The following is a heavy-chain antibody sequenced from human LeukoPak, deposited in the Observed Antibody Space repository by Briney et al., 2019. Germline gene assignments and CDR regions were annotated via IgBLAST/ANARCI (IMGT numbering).Heavy chain of an antibody. CDR2: IHPGDSNT. J-gene: IGHJ4*02. Sequence: GESLKISCQGSGYSFTSYWIVWVRQMPGQGLEYMGIIHPGDSNTKSSPSFEGQVIISVDKSISTAYLQWSSLKAWDSAMYYCARRRGDTVAGPDYWGQGTLVTVSS. CDR3: ARRRGDTVAGPDY. V-gene: IGHV5-51*01. D-gene: IGHD6-19*01. CDR1: GYSFTSYW.